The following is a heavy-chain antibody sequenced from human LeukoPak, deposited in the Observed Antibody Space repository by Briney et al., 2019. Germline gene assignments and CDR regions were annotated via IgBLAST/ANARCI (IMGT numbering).Heavy chain of an antibody. CDR1: GYTFTSYA. J-gene: IGHJ4*02. Sequence: AASVKVSCKASGYTFTSYAMHWVRQAPGQRLEWMGWINAGNGNTKYSQKFQGRVTITRDTSASTAYMELSSLRFDDTAVYYCARAPLTTYPWWGQGTLVTVSS. V-gene: IGHV1-3*01. CDR3: ARAPLTTYPW. D-gene: IGHD2/OR15-2a*01. CDR2: INAGNGNT.